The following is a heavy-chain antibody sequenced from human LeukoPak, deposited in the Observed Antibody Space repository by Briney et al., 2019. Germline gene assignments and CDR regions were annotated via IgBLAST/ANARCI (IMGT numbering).Heavy chain of an antibody. CDR1: GFTFSSYA. V-gene: IGHV3-64*01. D-gene: IGHD3-10*02. J-gene: IGHJ6*04. CDR2: INSNGGST. CDR3: AELGITMIGGV. Sequence: HPGGSLRLSCVASGFTFSSYAMHWVRQTPGKGLEYVSGINSNGGSTHYANSVKGRFTISRDNSKHTLYLQMGSLRTEDMAVYYCAELGITMIGGVWGKGTTVTISS.